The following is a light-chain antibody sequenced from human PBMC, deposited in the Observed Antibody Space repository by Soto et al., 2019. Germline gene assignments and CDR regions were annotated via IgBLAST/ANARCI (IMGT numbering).Light chain of an antibody. CDR1: QSISSY. Sequence: DIQMTQSPSSLSASVGDRVTITCRASQSISSYLNWYQQKPGKAPNLLIYAASTLQSGVPSRFSGSVSGTDFTITIRSLQPEDFATYYCQQSYTTPLTFGGGTKVEIK. CDR2: AAS. V-gene: IGKV1-39*01. CDR3: QQSYTTPLT. J-gene: IGKJ4*01.